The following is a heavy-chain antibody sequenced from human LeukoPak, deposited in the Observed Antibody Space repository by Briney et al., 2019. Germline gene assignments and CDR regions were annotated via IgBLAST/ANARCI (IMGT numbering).Heavy chain of an antibody. J-gene: IGHJ4*02. V-gene: IGHV1-2*06. D-gene: IGHD3-10*01. CDR2: INPNSGGT. Sequence: GASVKVSCKASGYTFTGYYMHWVRQAPGQGLEWMGRINPNSGGTNYAQKFQGRVTMTRDTSISTAYMELSRLRSDATAVYYCARGSAFSSMVRGVVDYWGQGTLVTVSS. CDR3: ARGSAFSSMVRGVVDY. CDR1: GYTFTGYY.